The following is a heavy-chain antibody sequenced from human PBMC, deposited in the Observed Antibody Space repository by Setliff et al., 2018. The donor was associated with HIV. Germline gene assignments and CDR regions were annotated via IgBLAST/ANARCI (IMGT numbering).Heavy chain of an antibody. CDR2: ITATGTTV. CDR3: VRDQLRWPERWDFDF. CDR1: GFVFNDHS. Sequence: PGGSLRLSCAGSGFVFNDHSFHWVRQAPGKGLEWLSYITATGTTVSYADSVRGRFIISRDSVRNVLYLQMKSLRVEDTALYFCVRDQLRWPERWDFDFWGQGTLVTVSS. J-gene: IGHJ4*02. V-gene: IGHV3-48*01. D-gene: IGHD1-26*01.